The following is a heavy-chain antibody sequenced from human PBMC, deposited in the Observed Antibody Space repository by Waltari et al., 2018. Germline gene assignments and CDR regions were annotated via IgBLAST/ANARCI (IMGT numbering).Heavy chain of an antibody. J-gene: IGHJ4*02. V-gene: IGHV3-30*18. D-gene: IGHD6-6*01. CDR2: ITYDGSNR. CDR3: AKSLYRSSSHIDY. Sequence: QVQLVESGGGVVQSGSSLRLSCNAAGFSFSIYDMHWVRQAPGKGLEWLIVITYDGSNRDYADALKGRFTISRDNSKNTVYLQMNNLRIDDSAVYYCAKSLYRSSSHIDYWGQGTLVTVSS. CDR1: GFSFSIYD.